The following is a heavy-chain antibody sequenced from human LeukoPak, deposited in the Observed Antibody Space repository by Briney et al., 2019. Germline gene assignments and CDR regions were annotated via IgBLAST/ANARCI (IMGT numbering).Heavy chain of an antibody. V-gene: IGHV4-59*01. CDR2: IYYSGST. CDR1: GGSISSYY. CDR3: ARGHFWSGYYYFDY. D-gene: IGHD3-3*01. J-gene: IGHJ4*02. Sequence: PSETLSLTCTVSGGSISSYYWSWIRQPPGKGLEWIGYIYYSGSTNYNPSLKSRVTISVDTSKNQFSLKLSSVTAADTAVYYCARGHFWSGYYYFDYWGQGTLVTVSS.